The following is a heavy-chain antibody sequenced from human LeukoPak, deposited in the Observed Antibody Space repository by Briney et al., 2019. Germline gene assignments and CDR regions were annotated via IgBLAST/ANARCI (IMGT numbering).Heavy chain of an antibody. CDR3: ALGSGRTFDY. Sequence: ESGPTLVKPTQTLTLTCTFSGLSLSTSGVGVGWIRQPSGKALEWLALIYWDDDKRYSSSLKSRLTITKDTSKNQVVLTITNMDPVDTATYYCALGSGRTFDYWGQGTLVTVSS. D-gene: IGHD3-10*01. J-gene: IGHJ4*02. V-gene: IGHV2-5*02. CDR2: IYWDDDK. CDR1: GLSLSTSGVG.